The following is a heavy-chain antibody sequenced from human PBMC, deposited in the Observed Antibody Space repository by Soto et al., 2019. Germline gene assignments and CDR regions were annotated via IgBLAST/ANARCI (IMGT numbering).Heavy chain of an antibody. CDR3: AKEIYRLRLFDY. J-gene: IGHJ4*02. D-gene: IGHD5-12*01. V-gene: IGHV3-23*01. CDR1: GFSFSSYA. CDR2: ISGSGGST. Sequence: PGGSLRLSCAASGFSFSSYAMSWVRQAPWKGLEWVSAISGSGGSTYYADSVKGRFTISRDNSKNTLYLQMNSLRAEDTAVYYCAKEIYRLRLFDYWGQGTLVTVSS.